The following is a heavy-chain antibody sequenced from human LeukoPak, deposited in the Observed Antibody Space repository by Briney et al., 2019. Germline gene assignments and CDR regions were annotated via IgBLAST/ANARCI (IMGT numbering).Heavy chain of an antibody. CDR3: VRHGESGRHHAYFDY. J-gene: IGHJ4*01. V-gene: IGHV4-59*08. Sequence: SETLSLTCTVSGGSLNNYYWGWIRQAAGRGLEWISYSYYSGGINYNSSLKSRVTISVDTSKNQFSLKVISVTAGDTAIYYCVRHGESGRHHAYFDYWGHGALVTVSP. D-gene: IGHD3-10*01. CDR1: GGSLNNYY. CDR2: SYYSGGI.